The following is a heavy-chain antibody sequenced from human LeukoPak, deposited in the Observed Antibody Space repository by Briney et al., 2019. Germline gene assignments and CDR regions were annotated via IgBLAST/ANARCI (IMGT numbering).Heavy chain of an antibody. D-gene: IGHD3-22*01. CDR3: ARDVQYDSSGYTFHF. J-gene: IGHJ4*02. CDR2: IRYDGSNK. CDR1: GFTFSSYG. Sequence: HAGGSLRLSCAASGFTFSSYGMHWVRQAPGKGLEWVAFIRYDGSNKYYADSVKGRFTISRDNSKNTLYLQMNSLRVEETAVYYCARDVQYDSSGYTFHFWGQGILVTVSS. V-gene: IGHV3-30*02.